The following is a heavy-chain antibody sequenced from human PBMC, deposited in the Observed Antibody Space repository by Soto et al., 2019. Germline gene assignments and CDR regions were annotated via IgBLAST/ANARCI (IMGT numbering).Heavy chain of an antibody. D-gene: IGHD6-19*01. CDR2: IYGGGTT. Sequence: EVQLVESGGGLIQPGGSLRLSCAASGFAVSSKYMTWVRQAPGKGLEWVSVIYGGGTTSYAVSVKGRFTISRDTSKNTLYLQRNSLRAEDTAVYYCVQTAGWPGFDFWGQGTLVTVSS. CDR1: GFAVSSKY. CDR3: VQTAGWPGFDF. V-gene: IGHV3-53*01. J-gene: IGHJ4*02.